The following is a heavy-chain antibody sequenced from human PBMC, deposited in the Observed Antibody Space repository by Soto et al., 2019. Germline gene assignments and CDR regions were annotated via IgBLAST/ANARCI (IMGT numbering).Heavy chain of an antibody. CDR3: AHRSRYSGNWYMGFEY. CDR1: GFSLSTSGVG. J-gene: IGHJ4*02. V-gene: IGHV2-5*02. CDR2: IYWDDDK. D-gene: IGHD6-13*01. Sequence: QITLKESGPTLVKPTQTLTLTCTCSGFSLSTSGVGVGWVRQPPGKALEWLTLIYWDDDKRDSPSLKSRLTNTKDTSKHQVVLKMNILNTMDIAPYSCAHRSRYSGNWYMGFEYLGQGTLVTVSS.